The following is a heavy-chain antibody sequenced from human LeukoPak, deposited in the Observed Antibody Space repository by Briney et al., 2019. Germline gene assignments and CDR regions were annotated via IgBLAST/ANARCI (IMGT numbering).Heavy chain of an antibody. J-gene: IGHJ6*02. CDR3: ARVYGSGPFYYYGMDV. CDR1: GFTFTTYS. V-gene: IGHV3-21*01. CDR2: ISSTIVYT. D-gene: IGHD3-10*01. Sequence: GGSLRLSCEASGFTFTTYSMNWVRQAPGKGLEWVSSISSTIVYTYYADSVKGRFTISRDYANNSLFLQMNSLRAEDTAVYYCARVYGSGPFYYYGMDVWGQGTTVTVSS.